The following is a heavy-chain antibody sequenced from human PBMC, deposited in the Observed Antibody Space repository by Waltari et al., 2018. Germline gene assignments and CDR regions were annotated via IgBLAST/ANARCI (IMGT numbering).Heavy chain of an antibody. CDR3: GRYSTYPDVCLDP. CDR1: GGSIRTSRYY. D-gene: IGHD3-16*02. V-gene: IGHV4-39*07. Sequence: QLQLQESGPGLVKPSETLSLTCTVSGGSIRTSRYYWGWIRQPPGKGLEGIGSVYYSWAPYYSPSLSSRFTLLVDTSKNQFSLPLSSVAVADTAVYYCGRYSTYPDVCLDPWGQGTLVTVSP. CDR2: VYYSWAP. J-gene: IGHJ5*02.